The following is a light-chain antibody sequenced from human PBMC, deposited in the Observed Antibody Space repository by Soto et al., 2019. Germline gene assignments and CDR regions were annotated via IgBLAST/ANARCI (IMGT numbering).Light chain of an antibody. CDR3: QQYGSTPRT. Sequence: EIVLTQSPGTLSLSPGERATLSCGASQSVSSASLAWYQQKPGQAPRLLIYDASSRATGIPDRFSGSGSGTDFTLTISRLEHEDCAVYYCQQYGSTPRTFGQGTKLEIK. J-gene: IGKJ2*01. CDR1: QSVSSAS. CDR2: DAS. V-gene: IGKV3-20*01.